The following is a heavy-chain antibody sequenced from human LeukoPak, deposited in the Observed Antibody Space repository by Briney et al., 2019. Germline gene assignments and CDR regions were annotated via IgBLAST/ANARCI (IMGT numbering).Heavy chain of an antibody. J-gene: IGHJ4*02. CDR1: GFTFSSYS. CDR3: AARNSNGWYWDY. Sequence: PGGSLRPSCAASGFTFSSYSMNWVRQAPGKGLEWVSYISGSDNTIYYADAVKGRFTISRDNSKNTLFLQMNSLRAEDTAVYYCAARNSNGWYWDYWGQGTLVTVSS. V-gene: IGHV3-48*01. CDR2: ISGSDNTI. D-gene: IGHD6-19*01.